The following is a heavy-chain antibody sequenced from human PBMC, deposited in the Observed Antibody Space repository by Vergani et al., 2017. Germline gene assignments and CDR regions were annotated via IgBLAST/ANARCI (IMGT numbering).Heavy chain of an antibody. V-gene: IGHV1-2*02. D-gene: IGHD2-15*01. J-gene: IGHJ5*02. Sequence: QVQLVQSGAEVKKPGASVKVSCKASGYTFTGYYMHWVRQAPGQGLEWMGWINPNSGGTNYAQKFQGRVTMTRDTSISTAYMELSRLRSDDTAVYYCARDPSGYCSGGSCYSFDPWGQGTLVTVSS. CDR1: GYTFTGYY. CDR2: INPNSGGT. CDR3: ARDPSGYCSGGSCYSFDP.